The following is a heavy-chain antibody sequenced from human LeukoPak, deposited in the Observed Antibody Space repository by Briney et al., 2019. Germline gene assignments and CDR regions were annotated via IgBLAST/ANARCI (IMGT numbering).Heavy chain of an antibody. CDR3: TRRLDD. V-gene: IGHV3-48*01. CDR2: ITSSSTTI. Sequence: QPGGSLRLSCGASGFTFSSYSMNWVRQTPGKGLEWVSYITSSSTTIYYADSVKGRFTISRDNAKNSLYLQMNGLRVEDTAVYYCTRRLDDWGQGTLATVSS. J-gene: IGHJ4*02. D-gene: IGHD3-16*01. CDR1: GFTFSSYS.